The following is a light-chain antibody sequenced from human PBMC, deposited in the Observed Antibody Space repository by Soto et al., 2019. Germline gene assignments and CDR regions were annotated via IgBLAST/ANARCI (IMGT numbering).Light chain of an antibody. J-gene: IGLJ2*01. V-gene: IGLV2-11*01. CDR3: CSLAGGNIFRV. CDR2: DVS. CDR1: SSDVGGYNY. Sequence: QSALTQPRSVSGSPGQSVTISCTGTSSDVGGYNYVSWYQHHPGKAPKFIIFDVSSRPSGVPDRFSGSKSGNTAYLTMSGLQAEDEADYYCCSLAGGNIFRVFGGGTKLTVL.